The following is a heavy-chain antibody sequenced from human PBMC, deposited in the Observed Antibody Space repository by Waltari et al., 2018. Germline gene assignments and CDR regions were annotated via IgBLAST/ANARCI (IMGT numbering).Heavy chain of an antibody. Sequence: QVQLVQSGAEVKKPGSSVKVSCKASGGTFSSYAISWVRQAPGQGLEWMGGISPIFGTANYAQKCQGRVTITADESTSTAYMELSSLRSEDTAVYYCARDEGEKEFGYSSSWYRPFDYWGQGTLVTVSS. CDR2: ISPIFGTA. D-gene: IGHD6-13*01. V-gene: IGHV1-69*01. J-gene: IGHJ4*02. CDR3: ARDEGEKEFGYSSSWYRPFDY. CDR1: GGTFSSYA.